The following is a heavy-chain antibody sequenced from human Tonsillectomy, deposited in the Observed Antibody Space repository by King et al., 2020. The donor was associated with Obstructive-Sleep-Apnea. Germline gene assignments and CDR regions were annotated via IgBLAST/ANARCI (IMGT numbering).Heavy chain of an antibody. D-gene: IGHD6-19*01. Sequence: VQLVESGGGLVQPGGSLRLSCAASGFTFSSHWMSWVRQAPGKGLEWVANIKQDGSEKYYVDSVKGRFTISRDNAKNSLYLQMNSLRAEDTAVYYCARDGGSGWYFPIDYWGQGTLVTVSS. V-gene: IGHV3-7*01. CDR3: ARDGGSGWYFPIDY. CDR1: GFTFSSHW. CDR2: IKQDGSEK. J-gene: IGHJ4*02.